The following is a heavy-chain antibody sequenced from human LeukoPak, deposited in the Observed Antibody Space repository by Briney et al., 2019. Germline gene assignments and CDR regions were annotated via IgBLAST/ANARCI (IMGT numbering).Heavy chain of an antibody. D-gene: IGHD4-17*01. CDR2: INHSGST. J-gene: IGHJ4*02. CDR3: ARVPYDYGDYVDPL. V-gene: IGHV4-34*01. CDR1: GGSSSGYY. Sequence: PSETLSLTCAVYGGSSSGYYWSWIRQPPGKGLEWIGEINHSGSTNYNPSRKSRVTISVDTSKNQFSLKLSSVTAADTAVYYCARVPYDYGDYVDPLWGQGTLVTVSS.